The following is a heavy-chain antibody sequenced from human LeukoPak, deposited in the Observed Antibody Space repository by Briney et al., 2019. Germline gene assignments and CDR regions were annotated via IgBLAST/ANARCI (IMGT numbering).Heavy chain of an antibody. D-gene: IGHD6-19*01. Sequence: PSETLSLTCTVPGDSTSGYYWSWIRQPAEKGLKWIGRIYTSGSANYNPSLKSRVTMSLDTSKKQFSLQMSSVTAADTAIYYCARERSSGLALWGQGALVTVSS. CDR1: GDSTSGYY. J-gene: IGHJ5*02. CDR2: IYTSGSA. CDR3: ARERSSGLAL. V-gene: IGHV4-4*07.